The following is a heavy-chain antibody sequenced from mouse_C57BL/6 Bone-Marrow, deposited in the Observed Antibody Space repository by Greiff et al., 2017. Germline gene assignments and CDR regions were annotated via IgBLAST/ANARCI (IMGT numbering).Heavy chain of an antibody. CDR3: TTRGDGSRSFAY. J-gene: IGHJ3*01. Sequence: VQLQQSGAELVRPRASVKLSCTASGFNIKDDYMHWVKQRPEQGLEWIGWIDPENGDTEYASKFQGKATITADTSSNTAYLQLSSLTSEDTAVYYCTTRGDGSRSFAYWGQGTLVTVSA. CDR1: GFNIKDDY. D-gene: IGHD1-1*01. V-gene: IGHV14-4*01. CDR2: IDPENGDT.